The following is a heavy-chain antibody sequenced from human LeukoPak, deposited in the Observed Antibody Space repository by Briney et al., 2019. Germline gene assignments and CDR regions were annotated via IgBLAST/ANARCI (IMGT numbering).Heavy chain of an antibody. J-gene: IGHJ4*02. CDR3: AKDSKMSYYGWGSHYDY. Sequence: GGSLRLSCAASGITFSNYFMSWVRQAPGKGLEWVSAIGPSGGNTYYADSVKGRFTISRDNSKNTLYLQMTTLRAEETAVYYCAKDSKMSYYGWGSHYDYWGQGTLVTVSS. V-gene: IGHV3-23*01. CDR1: GITFSNYF. D-gene: IGHD3-10*01. CDR2: IGPSGGNT.